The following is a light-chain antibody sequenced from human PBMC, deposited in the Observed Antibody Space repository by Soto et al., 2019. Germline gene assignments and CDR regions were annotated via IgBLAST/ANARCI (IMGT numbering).Light chain of an antibody. J-gene: IGKJ4*02. CDR1: QDISNY. Sequence: DIQMTQSPSSLSASVGDRVTITCQASQDISNYLNWYQQKPGKAPKLLIDDASNLETGVPSRFSGSGQGTDFTFNISSLQPEEIATYYCQQYDNLLVTCGGGTKVEIK. CDR2: DAS. V-gene: IGKV1-33*01. CDR3: QQYDNLLVT.